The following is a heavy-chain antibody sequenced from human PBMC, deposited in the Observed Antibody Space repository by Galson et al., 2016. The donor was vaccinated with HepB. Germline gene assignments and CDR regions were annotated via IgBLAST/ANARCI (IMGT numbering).Heavy chain of an antibody. CDR2: ISGSAGGT. V-gene: IGHV3-23*01. D-gene: IGHD3/OR15-3a*01. Sequence: SLRLSCAASGLTFSSYAMTWVRQAPGKGLEWVSAISGSAGGTYYTDSVKGRVTISRDNSKNTLYLQMRSLRADDTAVYYCAKRLWTESRGWSFDLWGRGTLVIVSS. J-gene: IGHJ2*01. CDR3: AKRLWTESRGWSFDL. CDR1: GLTFSSYA.